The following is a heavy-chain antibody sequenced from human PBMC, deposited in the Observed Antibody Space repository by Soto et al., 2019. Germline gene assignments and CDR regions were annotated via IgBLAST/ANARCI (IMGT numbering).Heavy chain of an antibody. CDR3: ARYDFDLAGYYYGIDV. V-gene: IGHV1-2*02. J-gene: IGHJ6*02. CDR1: GYTFTGYY. Sequence: ASVKVSCKASGYTFTGYYMHWVRQAPGQGLEWMGWINPNSGGTNYAQKLQGRVTMTRDASIGTAYVELSRLRSDDTAVYYCARYDFDLAGYYYGIDVWGQGTTVTVSS. CDR2: INPNSGGT. D-gene: IGHD3-3*01.